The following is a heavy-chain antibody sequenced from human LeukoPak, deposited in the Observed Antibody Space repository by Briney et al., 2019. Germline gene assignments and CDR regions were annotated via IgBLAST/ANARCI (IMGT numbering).Heavy chain of an antibody. V-gene: IGHV4-61*02. CDR1: GGSISSGSYY. CDR2: IYTSGST. D-gene: IGHD3-10*01. Sequence: SQTLSLTCTVSGGSISSGSYYWSWIRQPAGKGLEWIGRIYTSGSTNYNPSLKSRVTISVDTSKNQFSLKLSSVTAADTAVYYCAREAVGGSGSYSVDPWGQRTLVTVSS. CDR3: AREAVGGSGSYSVDP. J-gene: IGHJ5*02.